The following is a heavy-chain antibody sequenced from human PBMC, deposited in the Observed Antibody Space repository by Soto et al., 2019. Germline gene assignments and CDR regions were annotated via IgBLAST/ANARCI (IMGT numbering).Heavy chain of an antibody. V-gene: IGHV3-23*01. CDR1: GFTFSSYG. CDR3: AKLRHFVVLPAGILDY. J-gene: IGHJ4*02. CDR2: ISGGGDTT. Sequence: EVQLLESGGGLVQPGGSLRLTCAASGFTFSSYGISWIRLSPGKGLEWVSVISGGGDTTYYTPSVKGRFTISRDDFRNTLYLQMNSLRTEDTAIYYCAKLRHFVVLPAGILDYWGPGTLVNVSS. D-gene: IGHD2-8*01.